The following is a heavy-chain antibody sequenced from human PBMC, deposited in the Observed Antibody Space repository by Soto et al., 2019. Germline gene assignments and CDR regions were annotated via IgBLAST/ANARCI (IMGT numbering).Heavy chain of an antibody. CDR3: ARGRLNWNLDPFYYYGMDV. CDR2: VNPNSGNT. J-gene: IGHJ6*02. Sequence: GASVKVSCKASGYTFTSYDINWVRQATGQGLEWKGWVNPNSGNTGYAQKFQGRVTMTRNTSISTAYMELSSLRSEDTAVYYCARGRLNWNLDPFYYYGMDVWGQGTTVTVSS. D-gene: IGHD1-1*01. CDR1: GYTFTSYD. V-gene: IGHV1-8*01.